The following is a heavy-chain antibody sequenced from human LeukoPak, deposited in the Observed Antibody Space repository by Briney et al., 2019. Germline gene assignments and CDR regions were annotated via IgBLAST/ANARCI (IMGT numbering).Heavy chain of an antibody. CDR1: GFTLSGSA. V-gene: IGHV3-73*01. J-gene: IGHJ4*02. D-gene: IGHD2-21*01. CDR3: LSYSSAQTFDC. CDR2: IRNKPNNYAT. Sequence: GGSLRLSCAASGFTLSGSAVHWVRQASGKGLEWVGRIRNKPNNYATAYAASAKGRFTISRDDSKNTAYLQMNSLKTEDTAVYYCLSYSSAQTFDCWGQGTLVTVSS.